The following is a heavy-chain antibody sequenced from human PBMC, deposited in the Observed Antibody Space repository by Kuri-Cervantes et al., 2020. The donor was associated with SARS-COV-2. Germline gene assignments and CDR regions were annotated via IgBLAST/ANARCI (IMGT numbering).Heavy chain of an antibody. CDR1: GGSISSYY. D-gene: IGHD3-9*01. CDR2: IYTSGST. V-gene: IGHV4-4*07. CDR3: ARGGFYDILTGYYPPFDY. J-gene: IGHJ4*02. Sequence: SETLFLTCTVSGGSISSYYWSWIRQPTGKGLEWIGRIYTSGSTNYNPSLKSRVTMSVDTSKNQFSLKLSSVTAADTAVYYCARGGFYDILTGYYPPFDYWGQGTLVTVSS.